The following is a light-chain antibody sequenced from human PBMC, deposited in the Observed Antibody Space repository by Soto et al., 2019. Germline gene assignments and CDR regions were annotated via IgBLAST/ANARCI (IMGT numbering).Light chain of an antibody. CDR3: QQSYSIPWT. Sequence: DIEMTQSPSSLSASVRDRVTTTCRASQTIGRYLNWYQNKPGKAPKLLIYTASNLQSGVPSRFSGSGSGTDFTLTISSLQPEDFATYYCQQSYSIPWTFGQGTKVEIK. V-gene: IGKV1-39*01. CDR1: QTIGRY. CDR2: TAS. J-gene: IGKJ1*01.